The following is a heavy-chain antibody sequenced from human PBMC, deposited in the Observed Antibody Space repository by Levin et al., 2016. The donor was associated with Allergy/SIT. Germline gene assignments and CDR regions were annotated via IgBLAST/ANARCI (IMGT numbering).Heavy chain of an antibody. J-gene: IGHJ4*02. CDR2: INAGNGNT. D-gene: IGHD6-19*01. CDR3: ARLGGVISVAGTGKDHY. V-gene: IGHV1-3*01. Sequence: WVRQAPGQRLEWMGWINAGNGNTKYSQKFQGRVTITRDTSASTAYMELSSLRSEDTAVYYCARLGGVISVAGTGKDHYWGQGTLVTVSS.